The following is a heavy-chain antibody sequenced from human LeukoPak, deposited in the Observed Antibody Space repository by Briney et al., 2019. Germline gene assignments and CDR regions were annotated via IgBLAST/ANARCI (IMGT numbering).Heavy chain of an antibody. CDR1: GYTFTTYG. CDR2: INPDTANT. J-gene: IGHJ4*02. D-gene: IGHD4-11*01. Sequence: ASVKVSCKTSGYTFTTYGITWVRQAPGHGLERMGWINPDTANTNYAQKLQGRVTMITDTSTSTAYMELRSLRSDDTAMYYCAREILYDYITDYWGQGTLVAVSS. CDR3: AREILYDYITDY. V-gene: IGHV1-18*01.